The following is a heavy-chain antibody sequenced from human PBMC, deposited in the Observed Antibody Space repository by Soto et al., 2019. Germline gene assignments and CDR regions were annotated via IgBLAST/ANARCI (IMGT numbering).Heavy chain of an antibody. V-gene: IGHV3-49*04. Sequence: GSLRLSCTASGFTFGDYAISWVRQAPGKGLEWVGFIRSKAYGGTTEYAASVKGRFTISRDDSKSIAYLQMNSLKTEDTAVYYCTRDGGYYLKDYYYGMDVWGQGTTVTVSS. D-gene: IGHD3-22*01. CDR1: GFTFGDYA. J-gene: IGHJ6*02. CDR2: IRSKAYGGTT. CDR3: TRDGGYYLKDYYYGMDV.